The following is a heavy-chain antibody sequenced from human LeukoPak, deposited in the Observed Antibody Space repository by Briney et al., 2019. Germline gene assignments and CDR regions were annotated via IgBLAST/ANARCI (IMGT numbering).Heavy chain of an antibody. V-gene: IGHV4-59*08. D-gene: IGHD6-13*01. CDR3: ARLLGGQQLLDC. CDR2: IYYSGSS. Sequence: SETLSLTCTVSGGSLTNHYWSWTRQSPGKGLEWIGYIYYSGSSIYNPSLMSRVTISIDTSKNQFSLKLSSVTAADTAVYYCARLLGGQQLLDCWGQGTLVTVSS. J-gene: IGHJ4*02. CDR1: GGSLTNHY.